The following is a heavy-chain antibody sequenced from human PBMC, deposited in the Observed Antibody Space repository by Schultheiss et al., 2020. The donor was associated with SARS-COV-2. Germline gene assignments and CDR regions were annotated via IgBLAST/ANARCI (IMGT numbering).Heavy chain of an antibody. CDR3: ARSSGWYGGKKNWFDP. CDR1: GGSISSGGYY. CDR2: IYYSGST. J-gene: IGHJ5*02. Sequence: SETLSLTCTVSGGSISSGGYYWSWIRQHPGKGLEWIGYIYYSGSTNYNPSLKSRVTISVDTSKNQFSLKLSSVTAADTAVYYCARSSGWYGGKKNWFDPWGQGTLVTVSS. D-gene: IGHD6-19*01. V-gene: IGHV4-39*01.